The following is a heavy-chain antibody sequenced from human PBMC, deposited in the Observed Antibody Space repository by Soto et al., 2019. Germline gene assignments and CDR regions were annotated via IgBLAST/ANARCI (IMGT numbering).Heavy chain of an antibody. V-gene: IGHV1-18*01. D-gene: IGHD2-15*01. J-gene: IGHJ4*02. CDR3: VVASQPFYFDY. CDR1: GYTFTSYG. CDR2: ISAYNGNT. Sequence: QVQLVQSGAEVKKPGASVKVSCKASGYTFTSYGISWVRQAPGQGLEWMGWISAYNGNTNYAQKLQGRVTMNTDTSTSTADMDLRSLRSDDTDVYYCVVASQPFYFDYWGQGTLVTVSS.